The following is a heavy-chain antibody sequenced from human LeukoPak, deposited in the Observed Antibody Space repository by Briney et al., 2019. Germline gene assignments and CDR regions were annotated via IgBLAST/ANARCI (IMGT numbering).Heavy chain of an antibody. CDR1: GGSVSSGSYY. Sequence: SETLSLTCTVSGGSVSSGSYYWSWIRQPPGKGLEWIGYIYYSGSTNYNPSLKSRVTILVDTSKNQFSLKLSSVTAADTAVYYCARVDCTNGVCYTGSFDYWGQGTLVTVSS. D-gene: IGHD2-8*01. CDR2: IYYSGST. V-gene: IGHV4-61*01. J-gene: IGHJ4*02. CDR3: ARVDCTNGVCYTGSFDY.